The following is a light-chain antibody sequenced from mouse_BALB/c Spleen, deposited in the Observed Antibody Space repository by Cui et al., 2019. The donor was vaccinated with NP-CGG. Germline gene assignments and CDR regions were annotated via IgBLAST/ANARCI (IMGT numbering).Light chain of an antibody. CDR3: ALWYSNHWV. CDR1: TGAVTTSNY. CDR2: GTN. Sequence: QAVVPKESALTTSPGETVTLTCRSSTGAVTTSNYANWVQEKPDHLFTGLIGGTNNRAPGVPARFSGSLNGDKAALTITGAQTEDEAIYFCALWYSNHWVFGGGTKLTVL. V-gene: IGLV1*01. J-gene: IGLJ1*01.